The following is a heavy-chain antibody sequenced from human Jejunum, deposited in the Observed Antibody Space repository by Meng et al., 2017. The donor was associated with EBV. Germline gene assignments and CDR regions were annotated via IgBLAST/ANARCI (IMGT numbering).Heavy chain of an antibody. J-gene: IGHJ4*02. Sequence: QITLKESGPTLVKPTQTLTLPCTFSGFSLNTGGVAVGWIRQTPAKALEWLALIYGDDNKRYSPSLTSRLTITKDTSKNQVVLTMTNMDPVDTATYYCAHRQNWNYDYWGQGTLVNVSS. CDR1: GFSLNTGGVA. CDR3: AHRQNWNYDY. D-gene: IGHD1-7*01. V-gene: IGHV2-5*02. CDR2: IYGDDNK.